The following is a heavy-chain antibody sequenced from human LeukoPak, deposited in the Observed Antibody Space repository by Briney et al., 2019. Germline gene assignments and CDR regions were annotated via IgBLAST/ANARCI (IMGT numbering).Heavy chain of an antibody. CDR2: ISGCGDRT. Sequence: PGGSLRLSCAASGFTFSSYAMSWVRQGPAKGLQWVAAISGCGDRTYYGDSMKGRTTISRDNSKNTLYLQMNSLRADDTAIYYCAKENYYDSSGYPETWGQGILVTVSS. V-gene: IGHV3-23*01. CDR1: GFTFSSYA. CDR3: AKENYYDSSGYPET. D-gene: IGHD3-22*01. J-gene: IGHJ5*02.